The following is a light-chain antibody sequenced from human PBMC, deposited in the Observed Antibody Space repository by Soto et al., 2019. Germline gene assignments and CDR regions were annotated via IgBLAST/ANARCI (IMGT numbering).Light chain of an antibody. CDR2: AAS. Sequence: DIQMTQSPSSLSASVGDRVTITCRASQSISSYLYWYQQKQGKAPKLLIYAASSLQSGVPSRFSGSGYGTDFTLTISSLQPEDFATYYCQQSYSTPPWTFGEGTKVDIQ. V-gene: IGKV1-39*01. CDR1: QSISSY. J-gene: IGKJ1*01. CDR3: QQSYSTPPWT.